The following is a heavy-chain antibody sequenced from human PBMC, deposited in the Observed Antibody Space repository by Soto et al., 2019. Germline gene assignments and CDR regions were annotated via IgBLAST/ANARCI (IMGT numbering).Heavy chain of an antibody. D-gene: IGHD5-18*01. J-gene: IGHJ6*02. CDR3: ARLDPRLWPHYYYYGMDV. V-gene: IGHV5-10-1*01. CDR1: GYSFTSYW. Sequence: GESLKISCKGSGYSFTSYWISWVRQMPGKGLEWMGRIDPSDSYTNYSPSFQGHVTISADKSISTAYLQWSSLKASDTAMYYCARLDPRLWPHYYYYGMDVWGQGTTVTVSS. CDR2: IDPSDSYT.